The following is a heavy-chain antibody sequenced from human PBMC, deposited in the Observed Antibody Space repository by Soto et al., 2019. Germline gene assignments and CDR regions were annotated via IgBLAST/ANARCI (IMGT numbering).Heavy chain of an antibody. CDR1: GFPFSSYG. CDR3: ARDSVVVAAKGRRPTDSIWGSYRYTSHYFDY. J-gene: IGHJ4*02. Sequence: PGGSLRLSCAASGFPFSSYGMHWVRQAPGKGLEWVAVIWYDGSNKYYADSVKGRFTISRDNSKNTLYLQMNSLRAEDTAVYYCARDSVVVAAKGRRPTDSIWGSYRYTSHYFDYWGQGTLVTVSS. CDR2: IWYDGSNK. V-gene: IGHV3-33*01. D-gene: IGHD3-16*02.